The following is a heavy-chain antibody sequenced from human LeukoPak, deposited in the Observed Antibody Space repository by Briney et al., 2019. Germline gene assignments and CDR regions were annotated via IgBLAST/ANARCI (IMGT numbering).Heavy chain of an antibody. CDR1: GYTFTGYY. CDR2: INPNSGGT. D-gene: IGHD3-3*01. J-gene: IGHJ4*02. Sequence: ASVKVSCKASGYTFTGYYMHWVRQAPGQGLEWMGWINPNSGGTNYAQKFQGRVTMTRDTPISTAYMELSRLRSDDTAVYYCARFDFWSGYSMEDYWGQGTLVTVSS. V-gene: IGHV1-2*02. CDR3: ARFDFWSGYSMEDY.